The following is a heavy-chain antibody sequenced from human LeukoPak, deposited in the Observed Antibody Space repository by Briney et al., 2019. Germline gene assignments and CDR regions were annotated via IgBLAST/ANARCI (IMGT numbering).Heavy chain of an antibody. CDR3: ARAPVAEYYYYYMDV. Sequence: GGSMRLPCAASGFTFSSYWTSWVRQAPGKGLEWVANIKQDGSEKYYVDSVKGRFAISRDNAKNSLYLQMNSLRAEDTAVYYCARAPVAEYYYYYMDVWGKGTTVTVSS. CDR1: GFTFSSYW. CDR2: IKQDGSEK. D-gene: IGHD6-19*01. J-gene: IGHJ6*03. V-gene: IGHV3-7*01.